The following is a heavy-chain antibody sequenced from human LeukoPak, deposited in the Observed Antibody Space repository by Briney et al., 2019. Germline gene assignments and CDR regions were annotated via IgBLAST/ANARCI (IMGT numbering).Heavy chain of an antibody. Sequence: ASVKVSCKASGYTFTSYGISWVRQAPGQGLEWMGWISAYNGNTNYAQKLRGRVTMTTDTSTSTAYMELRSLRSDDTAVYYCARLRSGDYAFDIWGQGTMVTVSS. CDR2: ISAYNGNT. V-gene: IGHV1-18*01. J-gene: IGHJ3*02. CDR1: GYTFTSYG. D-gene: IGHD2-21*01. CDR3: ARLRSGDYAFDI.